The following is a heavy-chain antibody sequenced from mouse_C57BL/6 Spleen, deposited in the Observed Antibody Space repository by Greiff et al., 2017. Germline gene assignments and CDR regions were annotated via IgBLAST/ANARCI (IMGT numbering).Heavy chain of an antibody. V-gene: IGHV1-53*01. D-gene: IGHD2-3*01. CDR3: ASFDGYYEFAY. J-gene: IGHJ3*01. CDR2: INPSNGGT. CDR1: GYTFTSYW. Sequence: QVHVKQPGTELVKPGASVKLSCKASGYTFTSYWMHWVKQRPGQGLEWIGNINPSNGGTNYNEKFKSKATLTVDKSSSTAYMQLSSLTSEDSAVYYCASFDGYYEFAYWGQGTLVTVSA.